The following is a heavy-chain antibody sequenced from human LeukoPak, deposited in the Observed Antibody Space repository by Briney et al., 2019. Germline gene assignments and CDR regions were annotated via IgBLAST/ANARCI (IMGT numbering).Heavy chain of an antibody. CDR1: GFIFSRYS. Sequence: PGRSLRLFCPASGFIFSRYSMNCVRQAPGKWLESLSSIRRSRSYIYYADSVEGRLTISRDQAKHSIYLQTNSQKTEDPAVYYCARIPLWFGELLYSAFDIWGQGTMVTVSS. CDR3: ARIPLWFGELLYSAFDI. J-gene: IGHJ3*02. CDR2: IRRSRSYI. V-gene: IGHV3-21*01. D-gene: IGHD3-10*01.